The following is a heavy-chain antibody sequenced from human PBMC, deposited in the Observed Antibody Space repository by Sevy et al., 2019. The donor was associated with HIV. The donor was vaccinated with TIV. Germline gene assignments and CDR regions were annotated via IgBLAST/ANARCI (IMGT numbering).Heavy chain of an antibody. D-gene: IGHD3-22*01. CDR3: ATEVVVITTDDAFDI. Sequence: GGSLRLSCAGSGFTFSDYYMSWFRQAPGKGLEWVSYISSSGSIIYYADSVKGPFNISRDNAKNSLYLQMNNLRAEDTAVYYCATEVVVITTDDAFDIWGQGILVTVSS. J-gene: IGHJ3*02. V-gene: IGHV3-11*01. CDR2: ISSSGSII. CDR1: GFTFSDYY.